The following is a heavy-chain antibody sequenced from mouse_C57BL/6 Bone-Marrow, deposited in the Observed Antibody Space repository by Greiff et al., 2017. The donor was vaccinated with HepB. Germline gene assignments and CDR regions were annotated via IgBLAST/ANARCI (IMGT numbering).Heavy chain of an antibody. CDR3: ASDDYDWGFDYFDY. J-gene: IGHJ2*01. D-gene: IGHD2-4*01. V-gene: IGHV1-64*01. CDR1: GYTFTSYW. CDR2: IHPNSGST. Sequence: QVQLQQPGAELVKPGASVKLSCKASGYTFTSYWMHWVKQRPGQGLEWIGMIHPNSGSTNYNEKFKSKATLTVDKSSSTAYMQLSSLTSEDSAVYYCASDDYDWGFDYFDYWGQGTTLTVSS.